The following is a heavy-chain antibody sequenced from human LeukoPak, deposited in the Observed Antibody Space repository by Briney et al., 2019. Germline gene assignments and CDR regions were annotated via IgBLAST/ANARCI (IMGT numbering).Heavy chain of an antibody. D-gene: IGHD3-10*01. J-gene: IGHJ4*02. CDR2: INPNSGNT. V-gene: IGHV1-8*02. Sequence: ASVKVSCKASGYTFTGYYMHWVRQAPGQGLEWMGWINPNSGNTGYAQKFQGRVTMTRNTSISTAYMELSSLRSEDTAVYYCARGRISPMVDYWGQGTLVTVSS. CDR1: GYTFTGYY. CDR3: ARGRISPMVDY.